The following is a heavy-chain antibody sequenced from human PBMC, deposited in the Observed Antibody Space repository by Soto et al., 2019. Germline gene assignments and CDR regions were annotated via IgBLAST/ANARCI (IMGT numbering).Heavy chain of an antibody. CDR3: AKGMYYHDSSGYRPFDH. CDR2: ISVSGGST. CDR1: GFTFINYA. J-gene: IGHJ4*02. D-gene: IGHD3-22*01. V-gene: IGHV3-23*01. Sequence: ESLRLSCAASGFTFINYAMNWVRQAPGKGLEWVSGISVSGGSTYYADSVKGRFTVSRDNSKNTVYLQMNSLRAQDTAVYFCAKGMYYHDSSGYRPFDHWGQGTLVTVSS.